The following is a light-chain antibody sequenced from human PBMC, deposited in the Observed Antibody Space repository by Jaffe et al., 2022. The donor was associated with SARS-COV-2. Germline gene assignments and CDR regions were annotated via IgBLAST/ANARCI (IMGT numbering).Light chain of an antibody. CDR3: QQYGSSPPYT. V-gene: IGKV3-20*01. CDR1: QSVSSRY. Sequence: EIVLTQSPGALSLSPGEGATLSCRASQSVSSRYLAWYQQKPGQAPRLLVYGASSRATGIPDRFSGSGSGTDFTLTISRLEPEDSAVYYCQQYGSSPPYTFGQGTKLEIK. CDR2: GAS. J-gene: IGKJ2*01.